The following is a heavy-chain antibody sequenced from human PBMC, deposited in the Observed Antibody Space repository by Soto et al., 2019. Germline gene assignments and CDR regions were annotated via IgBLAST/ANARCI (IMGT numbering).Heavy chain of an antibody. J-gene: IGHJ4*02. D-gene: IGHD2-15*01. CDR1: GFSLSTSGVG. V-gene: IGHV2-5*02. CDR3: AHKGPEDWPLDY. CDR2: IYWDDSK. Sequence: QITLKESGPTLVRPTQTLTLTCAFSGFSLSTSGVGVGGFGQPPGKALGWFAVIYWDDSKHYSPSLRSRLTITKDTSKNQVVLTMTNMDPMDTGTYYCAHKGPEDWPLDYWGQGTLVTVSS.